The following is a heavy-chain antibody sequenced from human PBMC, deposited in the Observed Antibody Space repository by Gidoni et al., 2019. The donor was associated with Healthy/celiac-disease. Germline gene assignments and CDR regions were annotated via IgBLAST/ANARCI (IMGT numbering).Heavy chain of an antibody. D-gene: IGHD3-10*01. CDR2: IYYSGST. V-gene: IGHV4-39*07. CDR3: ARDLRITMVRGVITDY. J-gene: IGHJ4*02. CDR1: GGSISSSSYY. Sequence: QLQLQESGPGLVKPSETLSLTCTVSGGSISSSSYYWGWIRQPPGKGLEWIGSIYYSGSTYYNPSLKSRVTISVDTSKNQFSLKLSSVTAADTAVYYCARDLRITMVRGVITDYWGQGTLVTVSS.